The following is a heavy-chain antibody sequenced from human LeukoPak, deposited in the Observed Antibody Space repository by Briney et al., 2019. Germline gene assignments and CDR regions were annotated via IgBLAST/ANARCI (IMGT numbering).Heavy chain of an antibody. V-gene: IGHV3-30*03. CDR3: ARAIRAMGSYFLEYFDY. D-gene: IGHD1-26*01. Sequence: PGGSLRLSCAASGFTFSSYGMHWVRQAPGKGLEWVAVISYDGSNKYYADSVKGRFTISRDNSKNTLYLQMNSLRAEDTAVYYCARAIRAMGSYFLEYFDYWGQGTLVTVSS. CDR2: ISYDGSNK. J-gene: IGHJ4*02. CDR1: GFTFSSYG.